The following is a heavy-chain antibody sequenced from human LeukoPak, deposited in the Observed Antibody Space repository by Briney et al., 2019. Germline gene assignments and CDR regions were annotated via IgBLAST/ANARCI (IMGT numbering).Heavy chain of an antibody. CDR1: GFTFSSYS. CDR2: ISSSSSTI. D-gene: IGHD6-25*01. Sequence: GGSLRLSCAASGFTFSSYSMNWVRQAPGKGLEWVSYISSSSSTIYYADSVKGRFTISRDNAKNSLYLQMNSLRAEDTAVYYCAADGYEYSSGPWYFDLWGRGTLVTVSS. V-gene: IGHV3-48*04. CDR3: AADGYEYSSGPWYFDL. J-gene: IGHJ2*01.